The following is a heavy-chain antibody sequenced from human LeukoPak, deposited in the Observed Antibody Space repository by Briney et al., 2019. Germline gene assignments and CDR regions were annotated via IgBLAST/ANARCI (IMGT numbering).Heavy chain of an antibody. J-gene: IGHJ4*02. D-gene: IGHD2-15*01. Sequence: ASVKVSCKASGYSLIGYYIYWVRQAPGQGPEWMGWIDPNSGATNYAQKFQGRVSVSRDTSLTTVYMELSRLTSDDTAIYYCARSLGHCSGGNCYWGQGTLVTVSS. V-gene: IGHV1-2*02. CDR2: IDPNSGAT. CDR1: GYSLIGYY. CDR3: ARSLGHCSGGNCY.